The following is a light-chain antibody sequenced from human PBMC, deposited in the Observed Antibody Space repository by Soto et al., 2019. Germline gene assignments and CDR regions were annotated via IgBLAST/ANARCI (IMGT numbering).Light chain of an antibody. CDR3: EQYNDWSPIT. J-gene: IGKJ4*01. CDR2: EAS. CDR1: QSVSRK. V-gene: IGKV3-15*01. Sequence: EIVMTQSPATLSVSPGERATLSCRASQSVSRKIAWYQQKPGQAPRLLIYEASIRATGIPARFTGSGSGTEFTLTISSLQSEDFAIYYCEQYNDWSPITFGGGTQVEIK.